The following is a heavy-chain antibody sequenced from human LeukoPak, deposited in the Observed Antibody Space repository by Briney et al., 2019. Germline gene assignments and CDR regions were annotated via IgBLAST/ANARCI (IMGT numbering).Heavy chain of an antibody. CDR3: ASAKDGYSSYDY. Sequence: GGSLRLSCAASAFTFSGSAMHWVRQASGKGLEWVGRIRIEAKSYARAYAASVKGRFTISRHDSKNTAYLQMNSLKTEDTAVYYCASAKDGYSSYDYWGQGTLVTVSS. V-gene: IGHV3-73*01. J-gene: IGHJ4*02. CDR2: IRIEAKSYAR. D-gene: IGHD5-24*01. CDR1: AFTFSGSA.